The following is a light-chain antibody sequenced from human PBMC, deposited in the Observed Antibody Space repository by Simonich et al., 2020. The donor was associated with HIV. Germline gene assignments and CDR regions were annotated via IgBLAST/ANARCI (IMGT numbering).Light chain of an antibody. J-gene: IGKJ4*01. Sequence: DIVMTQSPDSLAVSLGERATINCKSSQSVLYISNNKNFLAWYQQKPGQPPKLLIYWASTRESGVPDRFSGSGSGTDFTLTISSLQAEDVAVYYCQQYYSPLLTFGGGTKVEIK. V-gene: IGKV4-1*01. CDR1: QSVLYISNNKNF. CDR2: WAS. CDR3: QQYYSPLLT.